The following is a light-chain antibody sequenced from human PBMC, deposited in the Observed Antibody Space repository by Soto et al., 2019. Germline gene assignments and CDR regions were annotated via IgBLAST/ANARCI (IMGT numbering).Light chain of an antibody. CDR2: RDK. J-gene: IGLJ1*01. V-gene: IGLV3-9*01. CDR3: QVWDTSSTRYV. Sequence: SYELTQPPSVSVALGQTARITCGGNNIGSKNVHWYQQRPGQAPVLVIYRDKKRPSGIPERFSGSKSENTATLTTSSAQAGDEAEYYCQVWDTSSTRYVFGTGTELTVL. CDR1: NIGSKN.